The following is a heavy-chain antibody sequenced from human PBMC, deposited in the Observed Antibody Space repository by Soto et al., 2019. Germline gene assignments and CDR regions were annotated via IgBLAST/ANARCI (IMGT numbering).Heavy chain of an antibody. CDR3: TRDGARYYAMDV. CDR2: IYYSGST. V-gene: IGHV4-59*01. D-gene: IGHD1-26*01. Sequence: SETLCVNCILSVDPINSYYWSWIRQPPGKGLEWIGNIYYSGSTKYNPSLKSRVTISVDTSKNQFFLKLSSVTAADTAVHYCTRDGARYYAMDVWGQGTTVTVSS. J-gene: IGHJ6*01. CDR1: VDPINSYY.